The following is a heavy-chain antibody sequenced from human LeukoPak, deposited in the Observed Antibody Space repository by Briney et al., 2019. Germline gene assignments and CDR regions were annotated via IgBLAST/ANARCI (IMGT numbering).Heavy chain of an antibody. Sequence: GRSLRLSCEASGFTFSNYGIHWVRQTPGKGLEWVAAISSDGVEKHYADSVKGRSTISRDNSKSTVYLQMNSLRAEDTALYYCAREGHYDILTGYSPLEYYFYYMDVWGKGTTVTVSS. CDR1: GFTFSNYG. J-gene: IGHJ6*03. V-gene: IGHV3-30*04. CDR3: AREGHYDILTGYSPLEYYFYYMDV. D-gene: IGHD3-9*01. CDR2: ISSDGVEK.